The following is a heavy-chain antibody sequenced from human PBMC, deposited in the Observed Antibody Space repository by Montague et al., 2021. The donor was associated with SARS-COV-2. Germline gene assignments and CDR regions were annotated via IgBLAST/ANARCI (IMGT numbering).Heavy chain of an antibody. D-gene: IGHD2-15*01. Sequence: SLRLSCAASGFSFISYGMSWVRQAPGKGLEWVSAIWYNGGTTYYADSVKGRFTISRDTSKNTLYLQMNTLRAEDTAVYYCARDSCRGSDCCYYYGMDVWGQGTTVTVSS. J-gene: IGHJ6*02. CDR1: GFSFISYG. CDR2: IWYNGGTT. CDR3: ARDSCRGSDCCYYYGMDV. V-gene: IGHV3-33*01.